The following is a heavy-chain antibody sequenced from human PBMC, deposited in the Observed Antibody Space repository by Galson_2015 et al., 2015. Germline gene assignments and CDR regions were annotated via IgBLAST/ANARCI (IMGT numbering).Heavy chain of an antibody. J-gene: IGHJ4*02. CDR2: ISWNSGSI. CDR1: GFTFDDYA. Sequence: SLRLSCAASGFTFDDYAMHWVRQAPGKGLEWVSGISWNSGSIGYADSVKGRFTISRDNAKNSLYLQMNSLRAEDTALYYCAKDYYDSSGYYPLDYWGQGTLVTVSS. D-gene: IGHD3-22*01. CDR3: AKDYYDSSGYYPLDY. V-gene: IGHV3-9*01.